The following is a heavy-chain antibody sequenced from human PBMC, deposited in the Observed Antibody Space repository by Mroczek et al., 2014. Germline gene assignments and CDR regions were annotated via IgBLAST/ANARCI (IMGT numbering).Heavy chain of an antibody. Sequence: EVQLVESGGEVKKPGESLKISCKGSGYTFTKFWIGWVRQTPEKGLECMGIIYPGDSTIRYSPSFQGQVTVSVDKSINTAYLQWNSLKASDTAMYYCARFAVSAYDFNDRPQLKTPNDYWGQGTLVTVSS. CDR1: GYTFTKFW. J-gene: IGHJ4*02. D-gene: IGHD5-12*01. CDR2: IYPGDSTI. V-gene: IGHV5-51*03. CDR3: ARFAVSAYDFNDRPQLKTPNDY.